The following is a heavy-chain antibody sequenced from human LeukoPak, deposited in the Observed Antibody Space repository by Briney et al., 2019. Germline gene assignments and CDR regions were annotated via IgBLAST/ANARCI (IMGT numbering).Heavy chain of an antibody. J-gene: IGHJ4*02. CDR2: ITSFSTDI. V-gene: IGHV3-21*01. CDR3: ARDKPDSSWYGPKDY. CDR1: GFSFSGYT. D-gene: IGHD6-13*01. Sequence: AGGSLRLSCAASGFSFSGYTMNWVRQAPGKGLEWVPYITSFSTDIYYAASVEGRFTISRDNAKNSLYLQMNSLRAEDTAVYYCARDKPDSSWYGPKDYWGRGTLVTVSS.